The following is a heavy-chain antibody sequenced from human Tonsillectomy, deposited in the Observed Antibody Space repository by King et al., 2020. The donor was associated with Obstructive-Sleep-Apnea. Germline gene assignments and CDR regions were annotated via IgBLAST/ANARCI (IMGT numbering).Heavy chain of an antibody. CDR3: AKDWGDSGPTTVTTWFDY. J-gene: IGHJ4*02. Sequence: VQLVESGGGLVQPGGSLRLSCAVSGFTFSNYAMSWVRQAPGRGLEWVSTISGSGFGTFYADSVKGRFTISRDISKNTLYLQMNSLRAEDTARYYCAKDWGDSGPTTVTTWFDYWGQGTLVTVSS. V-gene: IGHV3-23*04. D-gene: IGHD4-17*01. CDR1: GFTFSNYA. CDR2: ISGSGFGT.